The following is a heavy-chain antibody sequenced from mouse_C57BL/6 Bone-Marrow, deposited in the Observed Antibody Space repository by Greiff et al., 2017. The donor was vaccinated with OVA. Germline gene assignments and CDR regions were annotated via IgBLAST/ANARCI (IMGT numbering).Heavy chain of an antibody. V-gene: IGHV3-6*01. Sequence: EVQLQESGPGLVKPSQSLSLTCSVTGYSITSGYYWNWIRQFPGNKLEWMGYISYDGSNNYNPSLKNRISITRDTSKNQFFLKLNSVTTEDTATYYCARDYYEADYWGQGTTLTVSS. D-gene: IGHD2-4*01. CDR2: ISYDGSN. CDR3: ARDYYEADY. J-gene: IGHJ2*01. CDR1: GYSITSGYY.